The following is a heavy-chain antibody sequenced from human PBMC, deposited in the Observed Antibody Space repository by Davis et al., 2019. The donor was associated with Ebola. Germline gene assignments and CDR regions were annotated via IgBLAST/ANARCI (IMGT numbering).Heavy chain of an antibody. J-gene: IGHJ3*02. CDR3: ARVQLWDAFEN. D-gene: IGHD3-10*01. CDR1: AYTFTSYC. V-gene: IGHV1-18*01. CDR2: ISAYNGNT. Sequence: ASVLVSCNASAYTFTSYCISWVRQPPGQGLEWLGWISAYNGNTNYAQNLQGRVTITTDTSTSTAYVELRSLRSDDTAVYYCARVQLWDAFENWGQGTMVTVSS.